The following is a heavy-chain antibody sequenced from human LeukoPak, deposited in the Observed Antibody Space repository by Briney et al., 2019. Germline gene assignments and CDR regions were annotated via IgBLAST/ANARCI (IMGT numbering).Heavy chain of an antibody. D-gene: IGHD3-3*01. CDR3: ARDGGYDFWSGYQDY. CDR2: IYYSGST. CDR1: GGSISSSSYY. J-gene: IGHJ4*02. V-gene: IGHV4-39*07. Sequence: SETLSLTCTVSGGSISSSSYYWGWIRQPPGKGLEWIGSIYYSGSTYYNPSLKSRVTISVDTSKNQFSLKLSSVTAADTAVYYCARDGGYDFWSGYQDYWGQGTLVTVSS.